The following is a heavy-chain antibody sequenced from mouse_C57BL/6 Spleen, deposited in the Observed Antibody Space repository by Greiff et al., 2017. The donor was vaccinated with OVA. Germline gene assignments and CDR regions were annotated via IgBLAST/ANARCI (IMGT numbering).Heavy chain of an antibody. CDR3: ARQRIYYYGSSYDYYAMDY. CDR2: IWSDGST. D-gene: IGHD1-1*01. V-gene: IGHV2-6-1*01. CDR1: GFSFTSYG. J-gene: IGHJ4*01. Sequence: QVQLQQSGPGLVAPSQSLSITCTVSGFSFTSYGVHWVRQPPGKGLEWLVVIWSDGSTTYNSALKSRLSISKDNSKSQVFLKMNSLQTDDTAMYYCARQRIYYYGSSYDYYAMDYWGQGTSVTVSS.